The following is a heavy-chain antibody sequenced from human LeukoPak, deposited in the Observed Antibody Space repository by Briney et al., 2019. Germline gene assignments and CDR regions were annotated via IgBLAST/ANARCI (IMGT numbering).Heavy chain of an antibody. J-gene: IGHJ4*02. Sequence: GGALRLSCLASVFTFSIYAMDWVRQAPGQGLKWVSAVGTGADTYHADSVRGRFTISRDNSKNTLYLQMDSLRAEDTAIYYCPRKTPGRAPFDYWGQGTLVTVSS. V-gene: IGHV3-23*01. CDR2: VGTGADT. CDR3: PRKTPGRAPFDY. D-gene: IGHD2-15*01. CDR1: VFTFSIYA.